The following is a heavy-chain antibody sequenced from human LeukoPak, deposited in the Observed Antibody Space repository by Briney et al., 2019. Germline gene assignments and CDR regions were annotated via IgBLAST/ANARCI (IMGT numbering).Heavy chain of an antibody. D-gene: IGHD2-15*01. CDR3: ASGLGYCSGGSCQGPGD. V-gene: IGHV3-33*01. J-gene: IGHJ4*02. CDR1: GITFSSYG. Sequence: GRSLRLSCEASGITFSSYGMHWVRQAPGKGLEWVAVIWSDGSNKYYADSVKGRFTISRDNSKNTLYLQMNSLRAEGTAVYYCASGLGYCSGGSCQGPGDWGQGTLVTVAS. CDR2: IWSDGSNK.